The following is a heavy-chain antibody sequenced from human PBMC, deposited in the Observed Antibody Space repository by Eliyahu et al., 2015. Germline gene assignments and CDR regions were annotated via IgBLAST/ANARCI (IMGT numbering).Heavy chain of an antibody. Sequence: EVQLVESGGGLVQPGRSLRLSCTASGFTFGDYAMXWVRQAPGKGLEWVGFIRSKAYGGTTEYAASVKGRFTISRDDSKSIAYLQMNSLKTEDTAVYYCTRDGISLAGTLHDYWGQGTLVTVSS. D-gene: IGHD6-19*01. CDR2: IRSKAYGGTT. J-gene: IGHJ4*02. CDR3: TRDGISLAGTLHDY. CDR1: GFTFGDYA. V-gene: IGHV3-49*04.